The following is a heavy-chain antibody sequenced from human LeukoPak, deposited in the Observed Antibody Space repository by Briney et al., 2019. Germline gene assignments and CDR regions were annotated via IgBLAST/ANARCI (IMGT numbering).Heavy chain of an antibody. Sequence: PSETLSLTCTVSGGSFSSTGYYWDWIRQPPGKGLEWLGSISYSGNTCYNPSLKSRVTISVDTSKNQFSLKLNSVTAADTAVYYCARQSGTMADAFDIWGQGTMVTVSS. D-gene: IGHD3-10*01. J-gene: IGHJ3*02. V-gene: IGHV4-39*01. CDR1: GGSFSSTGYY. CDR3: ARQSGTMADAFDI. CDR2: ISYSGNT.